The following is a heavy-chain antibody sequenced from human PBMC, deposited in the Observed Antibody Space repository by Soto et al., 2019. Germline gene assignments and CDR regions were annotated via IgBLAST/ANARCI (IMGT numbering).Heavy chain of an antibody. D-gene: IGHD3-16*02. CDR1: GFTFDDYG. J-gene: IGHJ5*02. CDR3: ARDSPHYDYIWGSYRYNWFDP. V-gene: IGHV3-20*01. Sequence: GGSLRLSCAASGFTFDDYGMSWVRQAPGKGLEWVSGINWNGGSTGYADSVKGRFTISRDNAKNSLYLQMNSLRAEDTALYHCARDSPHYDYIWGSYRYNWFDPWGQGTLVTVSS. CDR2: INWNGGST.